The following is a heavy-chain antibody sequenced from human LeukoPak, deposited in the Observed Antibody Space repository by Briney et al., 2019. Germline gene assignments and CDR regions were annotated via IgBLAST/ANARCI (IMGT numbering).Heavy chain of an antibody. CDR3: ARDNAYYGSGRNNWFDP. CDR2: IYHSGST. Sequence: PSGTLSLTCAVSGGSISSSNWWSWIRQPPGKGLEWIGEIYHSGSTNYNPSLKSRVTISVDKSKNQFSLKLSSVTAADTAVYYCARDNAYYGSGRNNWFDPWGQGTLVTVSS. CDR1: GGSISSSNW. D-gene: IGHD3-10*01. V-gene: IGHV4-4*02. J-gene: IGHJ5*02.